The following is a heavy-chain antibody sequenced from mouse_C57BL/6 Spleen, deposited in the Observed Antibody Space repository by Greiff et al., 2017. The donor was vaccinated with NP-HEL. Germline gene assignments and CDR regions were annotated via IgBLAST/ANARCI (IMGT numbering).Heavy chain of an antibody. Sequence: QVQLQQSGAELVKPGASVKMSCKASGYTFTSYWITWVKQRPGQGLEWIGDIYPGSGSTNYNEKFKSKATLTVDTSSSTAYMQLSSLTSEDSAVYYCARGGYGSSYGYYAMDYWGQGTSVTVSS. J-gene: IGHJ4*01. CDR3: ARGGYGSSYGYYAMDY. CDR2: IYPGSGST. V-gene: IGHV1-55*01. CDR1: GYTFTSYW. D-gene: IGHD1-1*01.